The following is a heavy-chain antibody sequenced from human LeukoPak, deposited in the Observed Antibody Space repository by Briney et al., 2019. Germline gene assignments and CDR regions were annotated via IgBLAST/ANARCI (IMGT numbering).Heavy chain of an antibody. J-gene: IGHJ3*02. Sequence: PSETLSLTCTVSGASVSSFIHYWSWVRQPPGKGPEWIGNIYYSGSTNYNPSLKSRVTISVDTSKNQFSLKLSSVTAADTAVYYCARDLVGATDAFDIWGQGTMVTVSS. CDR2: IYYSGST. CDR3: ARDLVGATDAFDI. D-gene: IGHD1-26*01. V-gene: IGHV4-61*01. CDR1: GASVSSFIHY.